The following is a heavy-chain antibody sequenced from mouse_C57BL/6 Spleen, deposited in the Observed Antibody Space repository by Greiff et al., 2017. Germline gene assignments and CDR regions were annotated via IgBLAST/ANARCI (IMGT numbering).Heavy chain of an antibody. CDR2: IDPSDSYT. CDR1: GYTFTSYW. V-gene: IGHV1-59*01. Sequence: QVQLQQSGAELVRPGTSVKLSCKASGYTFTSYWMHWVKQRPGQGLEWIGVIDPSDSYTNYNQKFKGKATLTVDTSSSTAYMQLSSLTSEDSAVYYCAREGLDSSGYVDYWGQGTTLTVSS. J-gene: IGHJ2*01. D-gene: IGHD3-2*02. CDR3: AREGLDSSGYVDY.